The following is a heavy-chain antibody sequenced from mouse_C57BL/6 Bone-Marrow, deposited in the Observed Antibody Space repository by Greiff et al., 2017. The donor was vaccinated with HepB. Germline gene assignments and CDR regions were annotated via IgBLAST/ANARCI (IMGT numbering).Heavy chain of an antibody. D-gene: IGHD1-1*01. J-gene: IGHJ2*01. CDR3: TRRLRYYFDY. CDR1: GYTFTSYW. Sequence: VQLQQSGTVLARPGASVKMSCKTSGYTFTSYWMHWVKQRPGQGLEWIGAIYPGNSDTSYNQKFKGKAKLPAVTSASTAYMELSSLTNEDSAVYYCTRRLRYYFDYWGQGTTLTVSS. V-gene: IGHV1-5*01. CDR2: IYPGNSDT.